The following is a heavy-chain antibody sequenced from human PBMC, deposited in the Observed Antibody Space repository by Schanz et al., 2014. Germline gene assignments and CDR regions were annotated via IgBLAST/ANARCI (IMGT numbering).Heavy chain of an antibody. D-gene: IGHD3-10*01. V-gene: IGHV1-3*01. CDR3: ARVSMEFERGKSYYYYMDV. CDR2: INVGNGNM. Sequence: QVQVVQSGAEVKKPGASVKVSCKASGYTFTSYSIHWVRQAPGQGLEWMGWINVGNGNMKYSQKFQGRVTITRDTSASTAYMELTSLTSEDTAVYYCARVSMEFERGKSYYYYMDVWGRGTTXTVSS. CDR1: GYTFTSYS. J-gene: IGHJ6*03.